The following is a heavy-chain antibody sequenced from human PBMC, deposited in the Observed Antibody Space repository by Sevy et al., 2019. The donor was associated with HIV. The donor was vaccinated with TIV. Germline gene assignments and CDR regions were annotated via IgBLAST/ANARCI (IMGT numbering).Heavy chain of an antibody. CDR1: GFSFDSYG. V-gene: IGHV3-23*01. J-gene: IGHJ6*03. CDR2: ISGSGTRT. CDR3: AKGGGGHYDPDEIGYYFYYYNMDV. Sequence: GGSLRLSCAVSGFSFDSYGMTWVRQAPGKGLEWVSGISGSGTRTYYADSVKGRFIISRDNSKNTLYLQMNSLRSEDNAIYYCAKGGGGHYDPDEIGYYFYYYNMDVWGNGTTVTVSS. D-gene: IGHD3-22*01.